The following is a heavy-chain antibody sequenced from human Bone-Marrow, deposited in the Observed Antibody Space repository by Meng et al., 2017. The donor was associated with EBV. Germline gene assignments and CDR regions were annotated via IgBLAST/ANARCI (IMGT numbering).Heavy chain of an antibody. D-gene: IGHD3-10*01. V-gene: IGHV1-69*01. J-gene: IGHJ4*02. Sequence: LVPVGAEVKKPGLSVKGACKTSGGTFRSKVISWVRQAPGQGLEWMGGLIPLSDAPHYAQKFQGRVTITADESTSTHYLDLSGLRAEDTAVYYCASESGRGFTPDYWGQGTLVTVSS. CDR3: ASESGRGFTPDY. CDR1: GGTFRSKV. CDR2: LIPLSDAP.